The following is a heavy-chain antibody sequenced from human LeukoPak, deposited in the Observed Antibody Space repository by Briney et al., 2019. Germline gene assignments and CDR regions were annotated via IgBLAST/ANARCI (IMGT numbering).Heavy chain of an antibody. CDR2: ISFSGGST. D-gene: IGHD2-15*01. J-gene: IGHJ4*02. Sequence: GASLRLSCAASGFTFNTYAMTWVRQAPGKGLEWVSVISFSGGSTYYADSVKGRFTISRDNSKNTLYLQMNSLRADDTAVCYCAKPNLPYCSGGSCYGFDYWGQGTLVTVSS. CDR1: GFTFNTYA. CDR3: AKPNLPYCSGGSCYGFDY. V-gene: IGHV3-23*01.